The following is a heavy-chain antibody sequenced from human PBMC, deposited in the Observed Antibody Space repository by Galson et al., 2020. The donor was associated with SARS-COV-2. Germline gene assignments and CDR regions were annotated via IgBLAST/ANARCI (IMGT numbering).Heavy chain of an antibody. J-gene: IGHJ3*02. CDR2: IGPGGGTP. CDR1: DFTFATYA. V-gene: IGHV3-23*01. D-gene: IGHD3-22*01. Sequence: GGSLRLHCAASDFTFATYAMSWVRQAPGKGLEWVPAIGPGGGTPHHADSVKGRFTISRDTSNNKLYPQMNSLRAKDTSEYYCAKDRGYHSGIDAFEIWGQGTTFTVSS. CDR3: AKDRGYHSGIDAFEI.